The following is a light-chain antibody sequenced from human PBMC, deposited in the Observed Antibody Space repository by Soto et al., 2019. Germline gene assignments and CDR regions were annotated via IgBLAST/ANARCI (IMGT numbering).Light chain of an antibody. CDR3: QESYRPPFT. J-gene: IGKJ3*01. CDR1: QTITSY. CDR2: AAS. V-gene: IGKV1-39*01. Sequence: DIQMTQSHSSLSASIEDRGTLACRASQTITSYLNWYHQKPGKAPKLLIYAASTLHRGVPARFNGSGFGTDFSLTISGLQPEDFGTYVCQESYRPPFTFGRGTRVDFK.